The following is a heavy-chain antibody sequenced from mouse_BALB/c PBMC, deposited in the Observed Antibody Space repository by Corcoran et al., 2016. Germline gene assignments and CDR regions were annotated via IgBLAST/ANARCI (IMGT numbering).Heavy chain of an antibody. D-gene: IGHD1-2*01. CDR1: GYSITSGYY. CDR3: ATLLRPVDY. V-gene: IGHV3-6*02. J-gene: IGHJ2*01. CDR2: ISYDGSN. Sequence: DVQLPESGPAFVKLSQFLSLSRSVTGYSITSGYYWNWIRQFQGKKLEWMGYISYDGSNNNNPSLKNRISITRDTSKNQCFLKLIAVTTEDTATYYCATLLRPVDYWGQGTTLTVSS.